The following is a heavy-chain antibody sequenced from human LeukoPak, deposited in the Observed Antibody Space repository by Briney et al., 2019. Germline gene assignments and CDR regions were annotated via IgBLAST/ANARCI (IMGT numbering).Heavy chain of an antibody. V-gene: IGHV4-39*07. Sequence: PSETLSLTCTVSGGSISSSSYYWGWIRQPPGKGLEWIGSIYYSGSTYYNPSLKSRVTISVDTSKNQFSLKLSSVTAADTAVYYCARVSSPIVGVTRFDYWGQGTLVTVSS. CDR2: IYYSGST. D-gene: IGHD1-26*01. CDR1: GGSISSSSYY. J-gene: IGHJ4*02. CDR3: ARVSSPIVGVTRFDY.